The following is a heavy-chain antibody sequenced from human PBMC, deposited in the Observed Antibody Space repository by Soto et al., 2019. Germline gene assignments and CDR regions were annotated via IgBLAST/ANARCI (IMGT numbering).Heavy chain of an antibody. CDR2: IYTSGST. V-gene: IGHV4-4*07. Sequence: PSETLSLTCTVSGGSISSYYWSWIRQPAGKGLEWIGRIYTSGSTNYNPSLKGRVTMSVDTSKNQFSLKLSSVTAADTAVYYCARSPTPTYYDILTGYYEGHYYFDYWGQGTLVTVSS. CDR3: ARSPTPTYYDILTGYYEGHYYFDY. J-gene: IGHJ4*02. CDR1: GGSISSYY. D-gene: IGHD3-9*01.